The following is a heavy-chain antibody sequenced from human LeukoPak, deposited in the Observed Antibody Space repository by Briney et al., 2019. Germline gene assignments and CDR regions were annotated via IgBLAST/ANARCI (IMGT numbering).Heavy chain of an antibody. CDR3: GRGVRFSSSWGYLCEI. V-gene: IGHV4-59*12. J-gene: IGHJ3*02. CDR2: IYYSGST. Sequence: SETLSLTCTVSGGSISGYYWSWIRQPPGKGLEWIGDIYYSGSTNYNPSLKSRVTISVDTSKNQFSLKLSSVTAADTAVYYCGRGVRFSSSWGYLCEIWGQRTMVPVSS. CDR1: GGSISGYY. D-gene: IGHD6-6*01.